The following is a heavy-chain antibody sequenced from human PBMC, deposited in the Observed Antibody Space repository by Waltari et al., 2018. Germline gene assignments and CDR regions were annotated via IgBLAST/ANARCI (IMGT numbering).Heavy chain of an antibody. CDR3: ARVSYANYFDY. J-gene: IGHJ4*02. V-gene: IGHV4-61*02. CDR2: VYISGTT. D-gene: IGHD3-16*01. CDR1: RGSITRGSYH. Sequence: QLHLQESGPGLVKPSQTLSLLCTVSRGSITRGSYHWSWIRQPAGKGLEWIGRVYISGTTAYNPSLASRVTMSIDTSNNQFSLKLSSVTAADTAMYYCARVSYANYFDYWGQGALVTVSS.